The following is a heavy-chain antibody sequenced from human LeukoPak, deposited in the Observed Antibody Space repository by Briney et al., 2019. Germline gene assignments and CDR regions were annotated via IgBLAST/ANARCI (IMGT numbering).Heavy chain of an antibody. CDR1: GFTFSGSA. J-gene: IGHJ6*03. CDR2: IRSKANSYAT. D-gene: IGHD6-13*01. Sequence: PGGSLRLSCAASGFTFSGSAMHWVRQASGKGLEWVGRIRSKANSYATAYAASVKGRFTISRDDSKNTAYLQMNSLKTEDTAVYYCTRTMYSSSSYYYYYMDVWGKGTTVTVSS. V-gene: IGHV3-73*01. CDR3: TRTMYSSSSYYYYYMDV.